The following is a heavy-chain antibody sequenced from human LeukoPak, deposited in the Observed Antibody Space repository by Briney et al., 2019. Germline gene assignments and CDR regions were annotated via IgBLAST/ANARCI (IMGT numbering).Heavy chain of an antibody. Sequence: PSETLSLTCAVYGGSFSGYYWSWIRQPPGKGLEWIGEINHSGSTNYNPSLKSRVTISVDTSKNQFSLKLSSVTAADTAVYYCARVLGDFWSGYPSHYFDYWGQGTLVTVSS. CDR2: INHSGST. V-gene: IGHV4-34*01. J-gene: IGHJ4*02. D-gene: IGHD3-3*01. CDR3: ARVLGDFWSGYPSHYFDY. CDR1: GGSFSGYY.